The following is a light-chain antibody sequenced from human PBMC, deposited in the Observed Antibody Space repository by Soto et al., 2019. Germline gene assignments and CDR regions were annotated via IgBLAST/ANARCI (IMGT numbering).Light chain of an antibody. CDR1: QSVSSNY. J-gene: IGKJ2*01. CDR2: GAS. CDR3: HQYGSSPQT. V-gene: IGKV3-20*01. Sequence: EVVLTQSPGTLCLSPGERATLSCRASQSVSSNYLAWYQQKPGQAPGLLIYGASSRATGIPDRFSCSGSGTDFTLTISRLEPEDFAVYYCHQYGSSPQTFGQGPRWIS.